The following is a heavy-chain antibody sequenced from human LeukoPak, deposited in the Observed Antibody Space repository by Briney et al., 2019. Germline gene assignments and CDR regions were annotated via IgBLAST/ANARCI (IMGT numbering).Heavy chain of an antibody. D-gene: IGHD2-2*02. Sequence: GESLKISCKGSGSSFTSYWIGWVRQMPGKGLEWMGIIYPGDSDTSYSPSFQGQVTISADKSISTAYLQWSSLKDSDTAMYYCARYTLAAFDYWGQGTLVTVSS. CDR2: IYPGDSDT. V-gene: IGHV5-51*01. CDR3: ARYTLAAFDY. CDR1: GSSFTSYW. J-gene: IGHJ4*02.